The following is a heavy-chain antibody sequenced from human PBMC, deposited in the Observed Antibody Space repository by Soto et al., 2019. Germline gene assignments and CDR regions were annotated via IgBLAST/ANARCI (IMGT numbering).Heavy chain of an antibody. V-gene: IGHV1-8*01. CDR2: MNPDSGNT. CDR1: GYTFINYD. D-gene: IGHD2-8*01. Sequence: ASVKVSCKASGYTFINYDINWVRQAPRQGLEWVGWMNPDSGNTGYAQNFQGRVTMTGNTSISSVYMELSSLTSEDTAVYYCARRRGSNGWFDLWGQGTLVTVSS. J-gene: IGHJ5*02. CDR3: ARRRGSNGWFDL.